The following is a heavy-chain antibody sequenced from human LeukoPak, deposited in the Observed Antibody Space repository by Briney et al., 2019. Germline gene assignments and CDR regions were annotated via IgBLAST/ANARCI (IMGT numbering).Heavy chain of an antibody. V-gene: IGHV3-43*01. D-gene: IGHD3-22*01. CDR1: GFTFDDYT. J-gene: IGHJ6*02. CDR2: ISWDGGST. Sequence: GGSLRLSCAASGFTFDDYTMHWVRQAPGKGLEWVSLISWDGGSTYYADSVKGRFTISRDNSKNSLYLQMNSLRTEDTALYYCAKDIYGSSGKSADYGMDVWGQGTTVTVSS. CDR3: AKDIYGSSGKSADYGMDV.